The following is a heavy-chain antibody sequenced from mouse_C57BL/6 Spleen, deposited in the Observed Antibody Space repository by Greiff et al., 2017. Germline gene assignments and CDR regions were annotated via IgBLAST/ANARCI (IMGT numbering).Heavy chain of an antibody. J-gene: IGHJ2*01. D-gene: IGHD2-4*01. CDR3: ARSDYDSYFDY. V-gene: IGHV1-26*01. Sequence: VQLQQSGPELVKPGASVKISCKASGYTFTDYYMNWVKQSHGKSLEWIGDINPNNGGTSYTQKFKGKATLTVDKSSSTAYMELRSLTSEDSAVYYCARSDYDSYFDYWGQGTTLTVSS. CDR2: INPNNGGT. CDR1: GYTFTDYY.